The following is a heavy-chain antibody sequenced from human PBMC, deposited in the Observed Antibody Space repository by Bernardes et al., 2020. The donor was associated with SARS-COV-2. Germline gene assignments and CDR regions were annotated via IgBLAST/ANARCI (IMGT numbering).Heavy chain of an antibody. CDR1: GFTFDDYA. V-gene: IGHV3-9*01. J-gene: IGHJ4*02. CDR2: ISWNSGSI. Sequence: GGSLRLSCAASGFTFDDYAMHWVRQAPGKGLEWVSGISWNSGSIGYADSVKGRFTISRDNSKNMVYLQMNSLRVEDTAVYYCAKVPGYFYQSSSYFHPDYWGQGTLVTVSS. D-gene: IGHD3-22*01. CDR3: AKVPGYFYQSSSYFHPDY.